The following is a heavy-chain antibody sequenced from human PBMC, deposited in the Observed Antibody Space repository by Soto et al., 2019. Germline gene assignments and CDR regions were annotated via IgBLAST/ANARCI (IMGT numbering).Heavy chain of an antibody. CDR2: IYYSGST. V-gene: IGHV4-30-4*01. D-gene: IGHD4-17*01. CDR1: GGSISSGDYY. CDR3: ARSGYDTVTTVDAFDI. J-gene: IGHJ3*02. Sequence: PSETLSLTCTVSGGSISSGDYYWSWIRQPPGKGLEWIGYIYYSGSTYYNPSLKSRVTISVDTSKNQFSLKLSSVTAADTAVYYCARSGYDTVTTVDAFDIWGQGTMVTVSS.